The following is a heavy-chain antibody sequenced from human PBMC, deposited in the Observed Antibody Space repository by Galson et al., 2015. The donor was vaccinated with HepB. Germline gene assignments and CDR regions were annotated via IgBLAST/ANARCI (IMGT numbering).Heavy chain of an antibody. CDR2: INPSGGST. Sequence: SCKASGYTFTSYYMHWVRQAPGQGLEWMGIINPSGGSTSYAQKFQDRITMTRDTSTSTFYMELSSLKSEDTAMYYCARDGHYDSSADFDYWGQGTLVTVSS. V-gene: IGHV1-46*01. D-gene: IGHD3-22*01. CDR3: ARDGHYDSSADFDY. J-gene: IGHJ4*02. CDR1: GYTFTSYY.